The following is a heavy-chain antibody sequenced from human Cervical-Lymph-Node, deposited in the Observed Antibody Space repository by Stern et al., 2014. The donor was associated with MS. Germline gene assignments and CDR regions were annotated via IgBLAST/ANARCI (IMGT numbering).Heavy chain of an antibody. Sequence: QVQLVQSGAEVKKPGASVKVSCKVSGSTLIDFFIHWVRQPPGKGLEWMGGFDPEDGETIYAQKFQGRVTMNEDTSADTAYMELSSLRSDDTAVYYCATDYNYWGQGTLVTVSS. CDR3: ATDYNY. CDR2: FDPEDGET. CDR1: GSTLIDFF. V-gene: IGHV1-24*01. J-gene: IGHJ4*02. D-gene: IGHD3-10*01.